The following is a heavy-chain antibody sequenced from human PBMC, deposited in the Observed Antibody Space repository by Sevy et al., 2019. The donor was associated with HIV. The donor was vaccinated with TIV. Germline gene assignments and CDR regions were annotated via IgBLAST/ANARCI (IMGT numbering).Heavy chain of an antibody. CDR3: ARDGRGISAFDI. CDR1: EFIFSSHA. J-gene: IGHJ3*02. CDR2: ISGNGENT. D-gene: IGHD3-3*02. Sequence: GGSLRLSCAASEFIFSSHAVSWVRQAPGKGLEWVSAISGNGENTHYADSVRGRFTISRDNFKNTLYLQMNSLRAEDTALYYCARDGRGISAFDIWGQGTMVTVSS. V-gene: IGHV3-23*01.